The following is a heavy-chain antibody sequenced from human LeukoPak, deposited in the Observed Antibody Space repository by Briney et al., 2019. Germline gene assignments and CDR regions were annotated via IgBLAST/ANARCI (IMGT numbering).Heavy chain of an antibody. Sequence: ASVKVSCKASGYTFTSYYMHWVQQAPGQGLEWMGIINPSGGSTSYAQKFQGRVTMTRDTSTSTVYMELSSLRSEDTAVYYCARRGSSSTYYYGMDVWGQGTTVTVSS. CDR2: INPSGGST. CDR1: GYTFTSYY. V-gene: IGHV1-46*01. D-gene: IGHD6-6*01. J-gene: IGHJ6*02. CDR3: ARRGSSSTYYYGMDV.